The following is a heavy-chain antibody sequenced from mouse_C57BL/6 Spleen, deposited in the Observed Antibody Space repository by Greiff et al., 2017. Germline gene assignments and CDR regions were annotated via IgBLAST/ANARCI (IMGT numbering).Heavy chain of an antibody. CDR3: AKVDYYGSSPWYFDV. D-gene: IGHD1-1*01. J-gene: IGHJ1*03. Sequence: EVQGVESGGGLVKPGGSLKLSCAASGFTFSSYTMSWVRQTPEKRLEWVATISGGGGNTYYPDSVKGRFTISRDNAKNTLYLQMSSLRSEDTALYYCAKVDYYGSSPWYFDVWGTGTTVTVSS. CDR2: ISGGGGNT. CDR1: GFTFSSYT. V-gene: IGHV5-9*01.